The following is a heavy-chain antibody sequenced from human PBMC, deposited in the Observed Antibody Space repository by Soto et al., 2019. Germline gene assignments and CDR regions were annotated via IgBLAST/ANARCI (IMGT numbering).Heavy chain of an antibody. CDR3: ARVRDWFDP. D-gene: IGHD3-3*01. Sequence: SETRSRTCAVYGGSFSCYYWNWIRQPPGKGLEWIGEIDHSGYTNYNPSLKSRVTIPVDTSKNQFSLRLTSVTAADTAVYYCARVRDWFDPWGQGTLVTSPQ. CDR1: GGSFSCYY. CDR2: IDHSGYT. V-gene: IGHV4-34*01. J-gene: IGHJ5*02.